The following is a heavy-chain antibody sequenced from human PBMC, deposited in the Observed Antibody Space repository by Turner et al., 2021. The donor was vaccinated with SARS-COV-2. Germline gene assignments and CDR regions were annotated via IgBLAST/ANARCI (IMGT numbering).Heavy chain of an antibody. V-gene: IGHV3-53*01. CDR3: ARDLMEVVGMDV. CDR2: IYSGGST. D-gene: IGHD3-3*01. J-gene: IGHJ6*02. CDR1: GFTVSSNY. Sequence: EAQLVESGGGLIQPGGSLRLSCAASGFTVSSNYMTWVRQAPGKGLEWVSVIYSGGSTYYADSVKGRFTISRDNSKNTLYLQMNSLRAEDTAVYYCARDLMEVVGMDVWGQGTTVTVSS.